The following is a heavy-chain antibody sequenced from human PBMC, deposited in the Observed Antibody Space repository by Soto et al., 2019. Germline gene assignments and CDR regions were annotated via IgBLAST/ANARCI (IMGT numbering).Heavy chain of an antibody. Sequence: QLQLQESGSGLVKPSQTLSLTCAVSGGSISSGGYSWSWIRQPPGKGLEWIGYIYHSGSTYYNPSLKRRVTISVDRSKNQSALKLSSVTAADTAVYYCASDSTTVTTLDYWGQGTLVTVSS. J-gene: IGHJ4*02. CDR3: ASDSTTVTTLDY. CDR2: IYHSGST. D-gene: IGHD4-17*01. CDR1: GGSISSGGYS. V-gene: IGHV4-30-2*01.